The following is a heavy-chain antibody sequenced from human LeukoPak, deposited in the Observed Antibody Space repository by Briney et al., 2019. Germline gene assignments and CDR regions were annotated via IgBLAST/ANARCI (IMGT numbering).Heavy chain of an antibody. CDR3: AKGGSSSWDYFDY. Sequence: GGSPRLSCAASWFTLSSYAMHWGRPNTGKGLGWVGAISYDGSNKRYAESVKGRFTISRDSSKNTLYLQMNSLRPEDTAVYYCAKGGSSSWDYFDYWGQGTLVTVSS. CDR1: WFTLSSYA. J-gene: IGHJ4*02. V-gene: IGHV3-30*04. CDR2: ISYDGSNK. D-gene: IGHD6-13*01.